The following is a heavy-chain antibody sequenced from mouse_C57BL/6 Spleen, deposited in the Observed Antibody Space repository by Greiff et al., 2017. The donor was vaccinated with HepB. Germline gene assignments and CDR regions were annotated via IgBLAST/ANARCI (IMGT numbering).Heavy chain of an antibody. CDR3: ARSYDGYPYYLDY. J-gene: IGHJ2*01. CDR2: IDPSDSET. Sequence: QVQLQQPGAELVRPGSSVKLSCKASGYTFTSYWMHWVKQRPIQGLEWIGNIDPSDSETHYNQKFKDKATLTVDKSSSTAYMQLSSLTSEDSAVYYCARSYDGYPYYLDYWGQGTTLTVSS. V-gene: IGHV1-52*01. D-gene: IGHD2-3*01. CDR1: GYTFTSYW.